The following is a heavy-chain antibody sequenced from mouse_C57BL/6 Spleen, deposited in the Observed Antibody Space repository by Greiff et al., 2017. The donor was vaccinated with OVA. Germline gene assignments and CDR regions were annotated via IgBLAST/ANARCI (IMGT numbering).Heavy chain of an antibody. J-gene: IGHJ3*01. CDR1: GYAFTNYL. Sequence: QVQLQQSGAELVRPGTSVKVSCKASGYAFTNYLIEWVKQRPGQGLEWIGVINPGSGGTNYNEKFKGKATLTADKSSSTAYMQLSSLTSEDSAVYFCARSGTTVPGAYWGQGTLVTVSA. V-gene: IGHV1-54*01. D-gene: IGHD1-1*01. CDR2: INPGSGGT. CDR3: ARSGTTVPGAY.